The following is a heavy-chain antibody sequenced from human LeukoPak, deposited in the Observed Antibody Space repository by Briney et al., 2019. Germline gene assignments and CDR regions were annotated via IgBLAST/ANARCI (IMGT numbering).Heavy chain of an antibody. CDR3: AIGYSSGPTWMDV. J-gene: IGHJ6*02. D-gene: IGHD6-19*01. CDR2: IYTSGST. Sequence: SGTLSLTCTVSGGSISSYYWSWIRQPAGKGLEGIGRIYTSGSTNYNPSLKSRVTMSVDTSKNQFSLKLSSVTAADTAVYYCAIGYSSGPTWMDVWGQGTTVTVSS. CDR1: GGSISSYY. V-gene: IGHV4-4*07.